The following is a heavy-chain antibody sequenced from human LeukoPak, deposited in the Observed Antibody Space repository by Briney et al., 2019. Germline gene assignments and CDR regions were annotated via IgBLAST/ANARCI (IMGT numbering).Heavy chain of an antibody. J-gene: IGHJ3*02. V-gene: IGHV1-18*01. CDR2: ISVYNGNT. CDR1: GYTFTSYG. Sequence: ASVKVSCKASGYTFTSYGISWVRQAPGQGLEWMGWISVYNGNTNYAQKLQGRVTMTTDTSTSTAYMELRSLRSDDTAVYYCARDLPTYYDILTGYSLTDAFDIWGQGTMVTVSS. D-gene: IGHD3-9*01. CDR3: ARDLPTYYDILTGYSLTDAFDI.